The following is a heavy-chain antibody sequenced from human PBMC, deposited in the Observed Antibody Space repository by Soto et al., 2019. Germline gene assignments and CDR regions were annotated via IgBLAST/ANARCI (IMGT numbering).Heavy chain of an antibody. Sequence: QVQLVQSGAEVKPGASVKVSCKASGYTFASYAISWMRQAPGQGLEWMGWISAYNGNTNYAQKLQGRVTMTTDTSTSTAYMELRSLRSDDTAVYYCARDPPPPDYWGQGTLVTVSS. CDR2: ISAYNGNT. J-gene: IGHJ4*02. CDR1: GYTFASYA. V-gene: IGHV1-18*01. CDR3: ARDPPPPDY.